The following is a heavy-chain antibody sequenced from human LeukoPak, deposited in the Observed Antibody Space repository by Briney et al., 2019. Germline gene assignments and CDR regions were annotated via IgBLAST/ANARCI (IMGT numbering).Heavy chain of an antibody. D-gene: IGHD6-13*01. Sequence: SETLSLTCTVSGGSISTHYWSWIRQPPGKGLEWIGYIYYSGSTNYNPSLKSRVTMSVDTSKNQFSLKLSSVTAADTAVYYCARMSGGSSWYLDAFDIWGQGTMVTVSS. V-gene: IGHV4-59*11. CDR2: IYYSGST. CDR1: GGSISTHY. CDR3: ARMSGGSSWYLDAFDI. J-gene: IGHJ3*02.